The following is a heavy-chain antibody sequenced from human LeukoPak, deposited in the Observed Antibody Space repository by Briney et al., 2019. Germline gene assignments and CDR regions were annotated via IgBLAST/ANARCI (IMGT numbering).Heavy chain of an antibody. J-gene: IGHJ4*02. CDR3: VRQFAS. CDR1: GFTFGDHI. Sequence: GGSLRLSCAASGFTFGDHIMNWVRQLPGRRLEWVAYVSGSGSTVYYADSVKGRFTVSRDNGKSSLYLQMNSLRVEDTALYYCVRQFASWGQGTLVTVSS. CDR2: VSGSGSTV. V-gene: IGHV3-48*01.